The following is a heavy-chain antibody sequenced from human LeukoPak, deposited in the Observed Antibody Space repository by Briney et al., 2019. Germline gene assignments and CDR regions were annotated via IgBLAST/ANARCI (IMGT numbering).Heavy chain of an antibody. CDR2: ISGSGATT. CDR3: AKNAGFGEWGPNYFDY. V-gene: IGHV3-23*01. J-gene: IGHJ4*02. CDR1: GFTFSSYV. Sequence: GGSLRLSCAASGFTFSSYVMTWVRQAPGKGLEWVSTISGSGATTYYADSVKGRFTISRDNSKNTLSLQMNSLRAEDTAVYYCAKNAGFGEWGPNYFDYWGQGTLVTVSS. D-gene: IGHD3-10*01.